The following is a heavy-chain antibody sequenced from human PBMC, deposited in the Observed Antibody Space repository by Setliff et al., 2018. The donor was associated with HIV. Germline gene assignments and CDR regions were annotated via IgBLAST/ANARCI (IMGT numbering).Heavy chain of an antibody. CDR2: INVGKGDT. V-gene: IGHV1-18*01. CDR1: GYRFNTYG. D-gene: IGHD3-10*01. Sequence: ASVKVSCKASGYRFNTYGISWVRQAPGQGLEWMGWINVGKGDTKYSQEFQGRITITTDTSANTGYMELSSLRSDDTAVYFCARGALLAVFDFDHWGHGTLVTVSS. J-gene: IGHJ4*01. CDR3: ARGALLAVFDFDH.